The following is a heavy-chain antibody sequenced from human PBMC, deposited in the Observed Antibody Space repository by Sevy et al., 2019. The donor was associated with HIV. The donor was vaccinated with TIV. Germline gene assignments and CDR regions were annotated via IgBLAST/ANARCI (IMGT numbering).Heavy chain of an antibody. CDR1: GFTFRSYA. D-gene: IGHD2-15*01. V-gene: IGHV3-23*01. J-gene: IGHJ6*01. Sequence: GGSLRLSCAASGFTFRSYAMSWVRQAPGKGLEWVSAISGTGGSTYYADSVKGRFTISRDNSKNTLYLQMNSLRTEDTTVYYCARGSESFHYSHGVDIWGQGTTVTVSS. CDR2: ISGTGGST. CDR3: ARGSESFHYSHGVDI.